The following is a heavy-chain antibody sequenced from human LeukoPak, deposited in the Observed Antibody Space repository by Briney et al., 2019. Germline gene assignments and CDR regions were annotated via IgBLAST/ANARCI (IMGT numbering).Heavy chain of an antibody. CDR1: PYTFTDYW. Sequence: GQALKISCQGSPYTFTDYWVGWVRQLRREGLEWMGIIHPSDFDTRYRSSFQGQVTITVDTDINTAFLQWSRLNASDTAMYYCARLGPYSSSSDYWGQGTLVTVSS. D-gene: IGHD6-6*01. V-gene: IGHV5-51*01. CDR2: IHPSDFDT. J-gene: IGHJ4*02. CDR3: ARLGPYSSSSDY.